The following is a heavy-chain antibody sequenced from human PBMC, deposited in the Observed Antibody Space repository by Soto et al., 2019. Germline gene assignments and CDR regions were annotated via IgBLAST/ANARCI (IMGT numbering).Heavy chain of an antibody. V-gene: IGHV3-74*01. CDR3: ARGPVVERFLEWFHKGDNWFDP. CDR1: GFTFSSYW. CDR2: INSDGSST. D-gene: IGHD3-3*01. Sequence: PGGSLRLSCAASGFTFSSYWMHWVRQAPGKGLVWVSRINSDGSSTSYADSVKGRFTISRDNAKNTLYLQMNSLRAEDTAVYYCARGPVVERFLEWFHKGDNWFDPWGQGTLVTVSS. J-gene: IGHJ5*02.